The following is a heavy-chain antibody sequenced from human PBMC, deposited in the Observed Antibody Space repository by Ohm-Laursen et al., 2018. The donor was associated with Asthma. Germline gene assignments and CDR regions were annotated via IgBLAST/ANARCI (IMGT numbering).Heavy chain of an antibody. Sequence: GASVKVSCKTSGYTFTSYYMHWVRQAPGQGLEWMGIINPSGGSTSYAQKFQGRVTMTRDTSTSTVYMELSSLRSEDTAVYYCARDASTGGSGWYYFDYWGQGTLVTVSS. CDR3: ARDASTGGSGWYYFDY. CDR2: INPSGGST. CDR1: GYTFTSYY. J-gene: IGHJ4*02. V-gene: IGHV1-46*01. D-gene: IGHD6-19*01.